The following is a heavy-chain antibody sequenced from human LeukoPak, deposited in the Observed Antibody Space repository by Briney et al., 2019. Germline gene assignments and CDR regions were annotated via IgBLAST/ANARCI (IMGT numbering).Heavy chain of an antibody. Sequence: GGSLRLSCAASGFTFSTFAMHWVRLSPGKGLEWVSSITGSGPYMLYADSEKHRFTISRDNTKNLLYLEMNSLRAEDTAMYFCVRDVGAVRGEVYFDYWGQGTLVTVSS. CDR2: ITGSGPYM. D-gene: IGHD3-10*01. CDR3: VRDVGAVRGEVYFDY. J-gene: IGHJ4*02. CDR1: GFTFSTFA. V-gene: IGHV3-21*06.